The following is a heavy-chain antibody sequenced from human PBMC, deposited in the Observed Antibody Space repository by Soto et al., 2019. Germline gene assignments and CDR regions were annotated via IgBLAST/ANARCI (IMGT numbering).Heavy chain of an antibody. CDR2: ISAYNGNT. D-gene: IGHD2-2*01. J-gene: IGHJ4*02. CDR1: GYTFTNYG. V-gene: IGHV1-18*04. CDR3: ARGYCSSSSCYPFDY. Sequence: QVQLVQSGAEVKKPGASVKVSCKASGYTFTNYGIIWVRQAPGQGLEWMGWISAYNGNTNYAQKLQGRVTMTTDTTTSTAYMELRSLRSDDTAVYYCARGYCSSSSCYPFDYWGQGTLVTVSS.